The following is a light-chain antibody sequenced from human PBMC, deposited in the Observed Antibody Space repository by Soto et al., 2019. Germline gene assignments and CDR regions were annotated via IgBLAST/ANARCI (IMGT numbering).Light chain of an antibody. CDR2: GNS. CDR1: SSNIGAGYD. Sequence: QSVLTQPPSVSGAPGQRVTISCTGSSSNIGAGYDVQWYQQLPGTAPKLLIYGNSNRPSGVPDRFSGSKSGTSASLAITGLQAEDEADYYCQSYDSSLSVFGGGPQLTV. V-gene: IGLV1-40*01. CDR3: QSYDSSLSV. J-gene: IGLJ2*01.